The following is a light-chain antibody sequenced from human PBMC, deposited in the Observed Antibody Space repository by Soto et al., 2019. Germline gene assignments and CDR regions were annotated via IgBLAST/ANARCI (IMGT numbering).Light chain of an antibody. CDR3: CSFVGSSTLV. CDR1: SSDVGSYNL. CDR2: EVN. Sequence: QSALTQPASVSGSPGQSVTISCTGTSSDVGSYNLVSWYQQHPGKAPKLIIYEVNKRPSGVSDRFSGSKSGNTASLTISGLQAEDEGDYHCCSFVGSSTLVFGGGTKVTVL. V-gene: IGLV2-23*02. J-gene: IGLJ2*01.